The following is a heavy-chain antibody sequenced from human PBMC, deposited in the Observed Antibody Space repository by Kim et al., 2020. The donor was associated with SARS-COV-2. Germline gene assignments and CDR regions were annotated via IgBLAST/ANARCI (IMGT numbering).Heavy chain of an antibody. CDR2: IKQDGSEK. V-gene: IGHV3-7*01. CDR1: GFTFSSYW. CDR3: ARARPRSYTGIVGATSANDAFDI. J-gene: IGHJ3*02. D-gene: IGHD1-26*01. Sequence: GGSLRLSCAASGFTFSSYWMSWVRQAPGKGLEWVANIKQDGSEKYYVDSVKGRFTISRDNAKNSLYLQMNSLRAEDTAVYYCARARPRSYTGIVGATSANDAFDIWGQGTMVTVSS.